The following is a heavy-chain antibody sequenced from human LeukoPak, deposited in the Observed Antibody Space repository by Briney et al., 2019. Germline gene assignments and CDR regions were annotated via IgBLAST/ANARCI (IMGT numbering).Heavy chain of an antibody. CDR2: IKPDGSEG. Sequence: PGGSLRLSCAASGFTFSSSWMTWVRQAPGKGLEWVATIKPDGSEGSYVDSVKGRFTISRDNAKNSLFLQMISLRAEDTAVYYCARDRAYKSFDYWGQGALVTVSP. CDR1: GFTFSSSW. V-gene: IGHV3-7*04. CDR3: ARDRAYKSFDY. D-gene: IGHD3-16*01. J-gene: IGHJ4*02.